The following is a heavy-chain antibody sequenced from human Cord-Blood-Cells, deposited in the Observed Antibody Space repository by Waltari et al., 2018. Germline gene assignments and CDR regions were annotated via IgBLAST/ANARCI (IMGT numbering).Heavy chain of an antibody. CDR1: GYPISRGSN. V-gene: IGHV4-38-2*02. Sequence: QVQQQESGPGQVKASETLSLTGTVSGYPISRGSNRSGTQQPPGKGLEWSGSIYHSGSTYYNPSPKSRVTISVDTSKNQFSLKLSSVTAADTAVYYCARDDSSSYAFDIWGQGTMVTVSS. D-gene: IGHD6-6*01. CDR3: ARDDSSSYAFDI. CDR2: IYHSGST. J-gene: IGHJ3*02.